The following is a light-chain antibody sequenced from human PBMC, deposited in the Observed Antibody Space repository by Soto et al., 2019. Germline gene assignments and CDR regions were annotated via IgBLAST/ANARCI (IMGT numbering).Light chain of an antibody. Sequence: EIVLTQSPATLSLSPGERATLSCRASQSVSSYLAWYQQKPGQATRRLIYDSSYRAAGIPARFSGSGSGTDFTLPISSLEPEDFAVYYCQQRSNWPRTFGQGTKVEIK. CDR2: DSS. CDR3: QQRSNWPRT. V-gene: IGKV3-11*01. CDR1: QSVSSY. J-gene: IGKJ1*01.